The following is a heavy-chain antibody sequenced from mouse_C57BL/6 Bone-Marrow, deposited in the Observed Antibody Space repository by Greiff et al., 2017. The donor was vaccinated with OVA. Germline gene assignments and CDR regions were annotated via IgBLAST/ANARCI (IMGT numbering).Heavy chain of an antibody. D-gene: IGHD1-1*01. V-gene: IGHV1-59*01. CDR2: IDPSDSYT. CDR1: GYTFTSYW. CDR3: ARIYYYGSYWYFDV. J-gene: IGHJ1*03. Sequence: QVQLQQSGAELVRPGTSVKLSCKASGYTFTSYWMHWVKQRPGQGLEWIGVIDPSDSYTNYNQKFKGKATLTVDTSSSTAYMQLSSLTSEDSAVYYCARIYYYGSYWYFDVWGTGTTVTVSS.